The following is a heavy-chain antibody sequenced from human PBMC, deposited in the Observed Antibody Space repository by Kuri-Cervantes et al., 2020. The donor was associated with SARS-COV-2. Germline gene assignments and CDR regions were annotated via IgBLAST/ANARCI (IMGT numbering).Heavy chain of an antibody. CDR2: ISYDGSNK. V-gene: IGHV3-30-3*01. J-gene: IGHJ6*02. D-gene: IGHD3-9*01. Sequence: GESLKTSCAASGFTFSSYAMHWVRQAPGKGLEWVAVISYDGSNKYYADSVKGRFTISRDNSKNTLYLQMNSLKTEDTAVYYCTTPDYDILTGYYPYYYYYGMDVWGQGTTVTVSS. CDR1: GFTFSSYA. CDR3: TTPDYDILTGYYPYYYYYGMDV.